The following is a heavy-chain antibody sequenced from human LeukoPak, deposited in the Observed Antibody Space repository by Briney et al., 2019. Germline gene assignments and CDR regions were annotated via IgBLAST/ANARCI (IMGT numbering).Heavy chain of an antibody. CDR3: ARGLGSGSGSYYDDY. CDR2: IYHSGST. V-gene: IGHV4-38-2*01. D-gene: IGHD3-10*01. J-gene: IGHJ4*02. Sequence: SETLSLTCAVSGYSISSGYYWGWIWQPPGKGLEWIGSIYHSGSTYYNPSLKSRVTISVDTSKNQFSLKLSSVTAADTAVYYCARGLGSGSGSYYDDYWGQGILVTVSS. CDR1: GYSISSGYY.